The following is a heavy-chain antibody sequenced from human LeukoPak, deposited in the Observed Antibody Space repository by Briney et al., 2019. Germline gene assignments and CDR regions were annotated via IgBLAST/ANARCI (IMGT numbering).Heavy chain of an antibody. Sequence: SGGSLRLSCAASGFTFSSYWMSWVRQAPGKGLEWVANINLDGSEKYYVDSVKGRFTISRDNGKNSLFLQLNSLRAEDTAVYYCAKSIGCVGARCYGVYYFDYWGQGTLVTVSS. CDR2: INLDGSEK. D-gene: IGHD2-21*01. CDR3: AKSIGCVGARCYGVYYFDY. V-gene: IGHV3-7*01. J-gene: IGHJ4*02. CDR1: GFTFSSYW.